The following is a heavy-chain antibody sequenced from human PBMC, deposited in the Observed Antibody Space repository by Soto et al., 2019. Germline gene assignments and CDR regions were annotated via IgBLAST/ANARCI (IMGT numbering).Heavy chain of an antibody. CDR3: AKNYMGHPPYYYGMDV. Sequence: ASVKVSCKASGYTFTSYAMHWVRQAPGQRLEWMGWINAGNGNTKYSQKFQGRVTITRDTSASTAYMELSSLRSEDTAVYYCAKNYMGHPPYYYGMDVWGQGTTVTVS. CDR2: INAGNGNT. J-gene: IGHJ6*02. V-gene: IGHV1-3*01. CDR1: GYTFTSYA. D-gene: IGHD1-7*01.